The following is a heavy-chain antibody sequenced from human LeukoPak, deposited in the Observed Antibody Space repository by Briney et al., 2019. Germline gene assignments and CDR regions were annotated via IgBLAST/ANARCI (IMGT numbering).Heavy chain of an antibody. CDR2: IHASENT. V-gene: IGHV4-4*07. CDR3: ARGSNYYGSGSAYYYYMDV. D-gene: IGHD3-10*01. J-gene: IGHJ6*03. CDR1: GGSINKFY. Sequence: SETLSLTCTFSGGSINKFYWSWIRQPAGKGLEWIGRIHASENTNYNPSLKSRVTMSVDTSKNQFSLKLSSVTAADTAVYYCARGSNYYGSGSAYYYYMDVWRKGTTVTVSS.